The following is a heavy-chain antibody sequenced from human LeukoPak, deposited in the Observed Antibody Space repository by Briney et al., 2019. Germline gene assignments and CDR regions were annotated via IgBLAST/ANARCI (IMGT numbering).Heavy chain of an antibody. Sequence: PSETLSLTCAVYGGSFSGYYWSWIRQPPGKGLEWIGEINHSGSTNYNPSLKSRVTISVDTSKNQFSLKLSSVTAADTAVYYCARSTPNSSGWYGAYYYYMDVWGKGTTVTISS. J-gene: IGHJ6*03. D-gene: IGHD6-19*01. V-gene: IGHV4-34*01. CDR1: GGSFSGYY. CDR2: INHSGST. CDR3: ARSTPNSSGWYGAYYYYMDV.